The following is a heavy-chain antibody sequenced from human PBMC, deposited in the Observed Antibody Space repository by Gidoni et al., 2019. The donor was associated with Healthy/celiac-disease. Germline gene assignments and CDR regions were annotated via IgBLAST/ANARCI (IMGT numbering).Heavy chain of an antibody. CDR1: CGSISNGDYY. CDR3: ARVSFMPGAKGAGDY. D-gene: IGHD2-2*01. Sequence: QVQLQESGPGLVKPSQTLSLTCTVSCGSISNGDYYWSWFRQPPGKGLEWIGYIYYSGSTHYHPSLKSRVTISVDTSKNQCSLKLSSVTAADTAVYYWARVSFMPGAKGAGDYWGQGTLVTVSS. V-gene: IGHV4-30-4*01. J-gene: IGHJ4*02. CDR2: IYYSGST.